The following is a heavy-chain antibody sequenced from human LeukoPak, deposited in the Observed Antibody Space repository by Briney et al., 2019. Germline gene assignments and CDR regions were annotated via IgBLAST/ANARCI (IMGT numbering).Heavy chain of an antibody. CDR2: IYYSGST. D-gene: IGHD4-23*01. CDR3: ARGYGGNFGHPDYFDY. CDR1: GGSISSGGYY. Sequence: SETLSLTCTVSGGSISSGGYYWSWIRQHPGKGLEWIGYIYYSGSTYYNPSLKSRVTISVDTSKNQFSLKLSSVTAADTAVYYCARGYGGNFGHPDYFDYWGQGTLVTVSS. J-gene: IGHJ4*02. V-gene: IGHV4-31*03.